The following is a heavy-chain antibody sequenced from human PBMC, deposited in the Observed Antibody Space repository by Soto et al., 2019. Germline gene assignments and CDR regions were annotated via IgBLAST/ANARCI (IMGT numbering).Heavy chain of an antibody. CDR1: GGSISSSSYY. D-gene: IGHD3-22*01. V-gene: IGHV4-39*01. CDR2: IYYSGST. CDR3: MLGSGWKDFDY. Sequence: SETLSLTCTVSGGSISSSSYYWGWIRQPPGKGLEWIGTIYYSGSTYYNPSLKSRVTISVDTSKNQFSLKLSSVTAADTAVYYCMLGSGWKDFDYWGQGTLVTVSS. J-gene: IGHJ4*02.